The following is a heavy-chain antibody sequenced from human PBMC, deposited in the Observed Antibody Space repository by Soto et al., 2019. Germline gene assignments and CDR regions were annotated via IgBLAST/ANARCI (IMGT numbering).Heavy chain of an antibody. V-gene: IGHV1-69*02. Sequence: QVQLVQSGAEVTRPGSSVKVSCKTSGGTFSSYTISWVRQAPGQGLEWMGRIIPILGIANYAQKFQGRVTITADKPTSTAYMELSSLRSEDTAVYYCVRGYSPGVLSYRGPGTPVTVSS. CDR1: GGTFSSYT. CDR2: IIPILGIA. J-gene: IGHJ4*02. D-gene: IGHD5-18*01. CDR3: VRGYSPGVLSY.